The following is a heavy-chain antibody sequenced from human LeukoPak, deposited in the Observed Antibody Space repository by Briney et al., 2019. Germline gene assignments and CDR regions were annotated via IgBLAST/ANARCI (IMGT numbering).Heavy chain of an antibody. D-gene: IGHD5-18*01. J-gene: IGHJ1*01. CDR3: ARHLPGYRYGPFWY. V-gene: IGHV1-2*02. Sequence: ASVKVSCKASGYTFTGYYMHWVRQAPGQGLEWMGWINPNSGGTNYAQKFQGRVTMTRDTSISTAYMELSRLRSDDTAVYYCARHLPGYRYGPFWYCGQGTLVTVSS. CDR2: INPNSGGT. CDR1: GYTFTGYY.